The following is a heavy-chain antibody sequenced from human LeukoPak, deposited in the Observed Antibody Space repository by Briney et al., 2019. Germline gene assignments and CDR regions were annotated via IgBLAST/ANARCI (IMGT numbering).Heavy chain of an antibody. Sequence: GGSLRLSCAASGLTFSSHWMHWVRQAPGKGLVWVSRITNDGSSTTYADSVKGRFTISRDNSKNTLYLQMDSLRAEDTAVYYCARDSSGYYYRNIDYWGQGTLVTVSS. D-gene: IGHD3-22*01. CDR3: ARDSSGYYYRNIDY. CDR1: GLTFSSHW. V-gene: IGHV3-74*01. CDR2: ITNDGSST. J-gene: IGHJ4*02.